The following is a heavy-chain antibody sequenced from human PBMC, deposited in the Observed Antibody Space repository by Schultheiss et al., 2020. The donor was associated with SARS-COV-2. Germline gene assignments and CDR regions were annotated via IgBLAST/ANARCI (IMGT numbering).Heavy chain of an antibody. J-gene: IGHJ6*03. CDR2: IYYSGST. V-gene: IGHV4-31*03. Sequence: SETLSLTCTVSGGSISSSSYYWGWIRQYPGKVLEWIGYIYYSGSTYYNPSLKSRVTLSVDTSKNQFSLKLSSVTAADTAVYYCARKNIADLPYYHYYMDVWGKGTTVTVSS. CDR1: GGSISSSSYY. CDR3: ARKNIADLPYYHYYMDV. D-gene: IGHD6-13*01.